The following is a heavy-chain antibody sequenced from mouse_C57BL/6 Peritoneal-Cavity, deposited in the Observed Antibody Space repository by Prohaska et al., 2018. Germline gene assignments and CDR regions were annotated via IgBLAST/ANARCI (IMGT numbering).Heavy chain of an antibody. J-gene: IGHJ4*01. CDR3: ATPGDAMDY. V-gene: IGHV1-26*01. Sequence: KQSHGKSFDGIGDINPNNGGTSYYQKFKGKATWTVDKSSSTAYMELRSLTSEDSAVYYCATPGDAMDYWGQGTSVTVSS. CDR2: INPNNGGT.